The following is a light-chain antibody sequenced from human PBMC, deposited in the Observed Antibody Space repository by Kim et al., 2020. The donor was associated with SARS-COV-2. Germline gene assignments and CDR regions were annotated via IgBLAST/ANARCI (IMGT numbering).Light chain of an antibody. CDR1: KLGDKY. CDR2: QDN. V-gene: IGLV3-1*01. CDR3: QAWDSSTHNYV. Sequence: SYELTQPPSVSVSQGQTASITCSGYKLGDKYVSWYQQKPGQSPVVVIYQDNKRPSGIPERFSGSNSGNTATLTISGTQAMDEADCYCQAWDSSTHNYVFGAGPKVTVL. J-gene: IGLJ1*01.